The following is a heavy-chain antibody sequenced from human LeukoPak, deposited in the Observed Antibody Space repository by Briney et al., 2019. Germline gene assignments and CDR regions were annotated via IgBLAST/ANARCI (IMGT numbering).Heavy chain of an antibody. Sequence: SETLSLTCTVAGGSIIISGFYWGWIRQPPWKGLEWIGSVYNNGNDYYRPSLKRRVNISVDTPKNQFSLKVDSVTAADTAIFYCARLYQISGAMYPLDPWGQGILVTVSS. CDR2: VYNNGND. J-gene: IGHJ5*02. CDR1: GGSIIISGFY. CDR3: ARLYQISGAMYPLDP. D-gene: IGHD2-2*01. V-gene: IGHV4-39*01.